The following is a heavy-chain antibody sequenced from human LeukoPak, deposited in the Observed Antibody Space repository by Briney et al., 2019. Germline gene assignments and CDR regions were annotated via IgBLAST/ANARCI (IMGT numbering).Heavy chain of an antibody. Sequence: SQTLSLTCAISGDSVSSNSAAWNWIRQSPSRGLEWLGRTYYRSKWYNDYAVSVKSRITINPDTSKNQFSLQLNSVTPEDTAVYYCAREGYYSDSSGYYKQHDYWGQGTLVTVSS. CDR1: GDSVSSNSAA. J-gene: IGHJ4*02. CDR3: AREGYYSDSSGYYKQHDY. D-gene: IGHD3-22*01. V-gene: IGHV6-1*01. CDR2: TYYRSKWYN.